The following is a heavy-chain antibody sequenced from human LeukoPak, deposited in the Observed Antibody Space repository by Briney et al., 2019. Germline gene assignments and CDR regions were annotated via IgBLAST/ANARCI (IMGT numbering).Heavy chain of an antibody. Sequence: SETLSLTCAVYGGSFSGYYWSWIRQPPGKGLEWIGEINHSGSTNYHPSLKSRVTISVDTFKNQFSLKLSHVTAADTAVYYCARAGYSNLYYYYGMDVWGQGTTVTVSS. CDR1: GGSFSGYY. D-gene: IGHD6-13*01. CDR2: INHSGST. V-gene: IGHV4-34*01. J-gene: IGHJ6*02. CDR3: ARAGYSNLYYYYGMDV.